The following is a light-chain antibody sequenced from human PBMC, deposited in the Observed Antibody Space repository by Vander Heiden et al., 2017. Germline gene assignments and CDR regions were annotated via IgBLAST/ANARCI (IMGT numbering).Light chain of an antibody. CDR1: QSVLDSSKNKNY. CDR3: QQFYSTPRT. Sequence: DIVMTQSPDSLAVSLGERATINCKSSQSVLDSSKNKNYLAWYQQKPGRPPKVLISWVSTRESGVPDRFSGSGSGTDFTLTISSLQAEDVAVYYCQQFYSTPRTFGQGTKVEI. J-gene: IGKJ1*01. V-gene: IGKV4-1*01. CDR2: WVS.